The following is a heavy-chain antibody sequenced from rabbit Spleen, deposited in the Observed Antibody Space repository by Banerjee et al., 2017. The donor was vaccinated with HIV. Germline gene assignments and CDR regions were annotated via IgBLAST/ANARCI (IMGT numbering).Heavy chain of an antibody. D-gene: IGHD1-1*01. V-gene: IGHV1S40*01. J-gene: IGHJ4*01. CDR3: ASGYSDIYLDL. CDR2: IGSGATGNT. Sequence: QSLEESGGDLVKPGGTLTLTCKASGFSFSSRYYMCWVRQAPGKGLEWIGCIGSGATGNTYYASWAKGRFTISKTSSTTLTLQMTSLTAADTATYFCASGYSDIYLDLWGPGTLVTVS. CDR1: GFSFSSRYY.